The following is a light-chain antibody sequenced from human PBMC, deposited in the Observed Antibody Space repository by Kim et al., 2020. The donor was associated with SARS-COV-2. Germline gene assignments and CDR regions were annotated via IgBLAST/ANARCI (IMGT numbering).Light chain of an antibody. CDR2: SAS. Sequence: EIVMTQSPATLSVSPGERATLSCRASQSVSSNLAWYQQKPGQAPRLLIHSASTRATGFPARFSGSGSGTEFTLTINSLQSEDFAVYYCQHYYNWPRTFGQGTKVEIK. CDR3: QHYYNWPRT. V-gene: IGKV3-15*01. CDR1: QSVSSN. J-gene: IGKJ1*01.